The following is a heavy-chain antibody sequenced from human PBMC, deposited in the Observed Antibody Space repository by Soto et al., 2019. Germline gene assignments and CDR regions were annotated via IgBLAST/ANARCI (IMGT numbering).Heavy chain of an antibody. CDR2: MNPNSGNT. CDR1: GYSFTSYD. D-gene: IGHD4-17*01. Sequence: QVQLVQSGAEVKKPGASVKVSCKASGYSFTSYDINWVRQATGQGLEWMGWMNPNSGNTGYAQKFLGRVTMTRDTSISTAYMELSSRRSEDTAVYYGARVFGDPDYWGQGTLVTVSS. V-gene: IGHV1-8*01. CDR3: ARVFGDPDY. J-gene: IGHJ4*02.